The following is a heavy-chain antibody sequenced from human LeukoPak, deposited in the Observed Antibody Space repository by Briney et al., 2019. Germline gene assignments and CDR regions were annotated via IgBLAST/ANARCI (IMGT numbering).Heavy chain of an antibody. Sequence: PSETLSLTCTVSGASISAYYWSWIRQPPGKGLEWIGYIYDSGSTNYNPSLKSRVTISLDTSKNQFSLNLRSVTAADTAVYYCARGPNYYYDSSYYRYDYWGQGTLVTVSS. CDR2: IYDSGST. V-gene: IGHV4-59*01. CDR1: GASISAYY. J-gene: IGHJ4*02. CDR3: ARGPNYYYDSSYYRYDY. D-gene: IGHD3-22*01.